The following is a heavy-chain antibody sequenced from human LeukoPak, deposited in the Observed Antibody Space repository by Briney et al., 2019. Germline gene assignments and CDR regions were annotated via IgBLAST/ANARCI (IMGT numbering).Heavy chain of an antibody. CDR3: ARVDFGDSVFDY. D-gene: IGHD4-17*01. CDR2: VNNDGSSP. V-gene: IGHV3-74*01. CDR1: GFTFSSHW. Sequence: GGSLRLSCAASGFTFSSHWMHWVRQAPGKGLMWVARVNNDGSSPNYADSVKGRFTISRGNAKSTLYLRMDGLRAEDTAVYYCARVDFGDSVFDYWGRGTLVTVSS. J-gene: IGHJ4*02.